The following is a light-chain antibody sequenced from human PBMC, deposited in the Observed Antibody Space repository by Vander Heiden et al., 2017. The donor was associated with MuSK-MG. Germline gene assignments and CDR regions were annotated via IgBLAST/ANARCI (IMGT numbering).Light chain of an antibody. CDR3: QQSDVMPVT. Sequence: DIQMTQSPSSLSASVGERVTLTCRASQSISNYLNWYQQKPGKAPKLLMYAASILQSGVPSRFSGSGSGTDFTLTIDSLQPEDFATYYCQQSDVMPVTFGPGTRLEIK. J-gene: IGKJ5*01. V-gene: IGKV1-39*01. CDR1: QSISNY. CDR2: AAS.